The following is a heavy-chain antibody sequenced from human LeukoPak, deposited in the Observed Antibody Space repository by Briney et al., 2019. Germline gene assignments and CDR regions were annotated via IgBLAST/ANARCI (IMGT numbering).Heavy chain of an antibody. J-gene: IGHJ5*02. CDR2: ISYDGSNK. V-gene: IGHV3-30-3*01. CDR1: GFTFSSYA. CDR3: AKDEWLRSTRAPNWFDP. D-gene: IGHD3-3*01. Sequence: GGSLRLSCAASGFTFSSYAMHWVRQAPGKGLEWVAVISYDGSNKYYADSVKGRFTISRDNSKNTLYLQMNSLRAEDTAVYYCAKDEWLRSTRAPNWFDPWGQGTLVTVSS.